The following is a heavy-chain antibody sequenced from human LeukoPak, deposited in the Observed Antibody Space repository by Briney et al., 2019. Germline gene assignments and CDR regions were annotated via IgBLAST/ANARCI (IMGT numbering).Heavy chain of an antibody. V-gene: IGHV3-23*01. CDR1: GFTFSSYA. J-gene: IGHJ4*02. CDR3: AKVEAIWFGELMAPAFDY. Sequence: GGSLRLSCAASGFTFSSYAMSWVRQAPGKGLEWVSAISGSGGSTYYADSVKGRFTISRDNSKNTLYLQMNSLRAEDTAVYYCAKVEAIWFGELMAPAFDYWGQGTLVTVSS. D-gene: IGHD3-10*01. CDR2: ISGSGGST.